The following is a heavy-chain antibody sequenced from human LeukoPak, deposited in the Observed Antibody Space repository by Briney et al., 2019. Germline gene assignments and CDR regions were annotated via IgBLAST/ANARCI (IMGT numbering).Heavy chain of an antibody. CDR1: GSRFTSYW. Sequence: NRGESLKISCKGSGSRFTSYWIGWVRQMPGKGLEWMGIIYPGDSDTRYSPSFQGQVTISAEKSISTAYLQWSSLEASDTAMYYSARPRIAAAGNVYYMYVWGKGTTVTVSS. CDR2: IYPGDSDT. D-gene: IGHD6-13*01. V-gene: IGHV5-51*01. CDR3: ARPRIAAAGNVYYMYV. J-gene: IGHJ6*03.